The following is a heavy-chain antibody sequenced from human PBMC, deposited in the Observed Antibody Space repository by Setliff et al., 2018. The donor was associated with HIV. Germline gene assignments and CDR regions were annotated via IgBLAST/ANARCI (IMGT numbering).Heavy chain of an antibody. D-gene: IGHD3-22*01. CDR3: ARSGPQTTWYFDRSGYSHNY. CDR2: INPDSGGT. CDR1: GYTFTGYY. V-gene: IGHV1-2*02. J-gene: IGHJ4*02. Sequence: ASVKVSCKASGYTFTGYYMHWVRQAPGQGLEWMGWINPDSGGTNLAQKFLGRVTLTRDTSISTAYMELSRLRSDDTAVYYCARSGPQTTWYFDRSGYSHNYWGQGTLVTVS.